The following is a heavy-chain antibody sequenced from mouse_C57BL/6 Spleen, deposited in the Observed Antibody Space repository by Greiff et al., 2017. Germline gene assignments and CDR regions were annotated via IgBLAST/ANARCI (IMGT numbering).Heavy chain of an antibody. CDR1: GYSITSGYY. Sequence: DVQLQESGPGLVKPSQSLSLTCSVTGYSITSGYYWNWIRQFPGNKLEWMGYISYDGSNNYNPSLKNRISITRDTSKNQFFLKLNSVTTEDTATYYCAREGNSNYLYAMDYWGQGTSVTVAS. V-gene: IGHV3-6*01. J-gene: IGHJ4*01. CDR2: ISYDGSN. D-gene: IGHD2-5*01. CDR3: AREGNSNYLYAMDY.